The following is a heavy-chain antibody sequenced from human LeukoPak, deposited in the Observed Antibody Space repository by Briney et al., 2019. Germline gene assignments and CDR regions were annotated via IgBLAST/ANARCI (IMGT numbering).Heavy chain of an antibody. Sequence: ASVKLSCTASGYTFTRYYMHWVRQAPGQGLEWMGIINPSGASTSYAQKFQGRVTMTRDTYTSTVYMELSSLRSEDTAVYYCARAGYDSSVHTGDYWGQGTLVTVSS. D-gene: IGHD3-22*01. CDR1: GYTFTRYY. CDR3: ARAGYDSSVHTGDY. J-gene: IGHJ4*02. CDR2: INPSGAST. V-gene: IGHV1-46*01.